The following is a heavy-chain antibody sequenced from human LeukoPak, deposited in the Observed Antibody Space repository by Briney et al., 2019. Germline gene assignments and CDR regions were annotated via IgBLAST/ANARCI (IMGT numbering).Heavy chain of an antibody. CDR3: ASGVTMVRGVHMDV. Sequence: ASVKVSCKAFGYTFTSNYMHWVRQAPGQGPEWMGVISPSGGSTTYAQKFQGRVTLTRDMSTSTDYLELSSLRSEDTAVYYCASGVTMVRGVHMDVWGKGTTVTISS. D-gene: IGHD3-10*01. CDR2: ISPSGGST. V-gene: IGHV1-46*01. CDR1: GYTFTSNY. J-gene: IGHJ6*03.